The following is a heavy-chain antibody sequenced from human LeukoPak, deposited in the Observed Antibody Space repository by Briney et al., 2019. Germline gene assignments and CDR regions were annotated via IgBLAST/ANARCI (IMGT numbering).Heavy chain of an antibody. CDR1: GFTFSSYA. D-gene: IGHD6-19*01. Sequence: GGSLRLSYAASGFTFSSYAMHWVRQAPGKGLEWVAVISYDGSNKYYADSVKGRFTISRDNSKNTLYLQMNSLRAEDTAVYYCAKGIAVAGNYWGQGTLVTVSS. V-gene: IGHV3-30-3*01. J-gene: IGHJ4*02. CDR3: AKGIAVAGNY. CDR2: ISYDGSNK.